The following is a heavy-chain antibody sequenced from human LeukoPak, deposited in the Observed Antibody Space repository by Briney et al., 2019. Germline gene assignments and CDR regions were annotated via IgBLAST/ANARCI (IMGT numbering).Heavy chain of an antibody. D-gene: IGHD3-10*01. J-gene: IGHJ3*02. Sequence: SETLSLTCAVYGGSFSNYYWSWIRQPPGKGLEWIGEINHSGSTNYNPSLKSRVTISVDTSKNQFSLKLSSVTAADTAVCYCARGVYGSGMGRRAIDIWGQGTMVTVSS. CDR3: ARGVYGSGMGRRAIDI. CDR1: GGSFSNYY. CDR2: INHSGST. V-gene: IGHV4-34*01.